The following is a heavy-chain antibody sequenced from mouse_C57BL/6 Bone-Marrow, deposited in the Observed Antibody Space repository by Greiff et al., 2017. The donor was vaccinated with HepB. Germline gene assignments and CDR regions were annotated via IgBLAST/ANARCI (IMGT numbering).Heavy chain of an antibody. Sequence: VQLQQSGPVLVKPGASVKMSCKASGYTFTDYYMNWVKQSHGKSLEWIGVINPYNGGTSYNPKFKGKATLTVDKSSSTAYMELNSLTSEDSAVYYCARYYYGSSYGYWGQGTTLTVSS. V-gene: IGHV1-19*01. CDR1: GYTFTDYY. D-gene: IGHD1-1*01. J-gene: IGHJ2*01. CDR2: INPYNGGT. CDR3: ARYYYGSSYGY.